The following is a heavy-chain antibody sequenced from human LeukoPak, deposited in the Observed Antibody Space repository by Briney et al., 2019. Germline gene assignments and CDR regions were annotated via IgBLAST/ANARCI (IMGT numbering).Heavy chain of an antibody. V-gene: IGHV4-59*11. CDR2: IDYSGGT. CDR1: GDSISSHY. CDR3: ARGHYYDTSGDY. J-gene: IGHJ4*02. D-gene: IGHD3-22*01. Sequence: PSETLSLTCAVCGDSISSHYWSWIRQPPGKGLEWIGYIDYSGGTNYNPSLKSRVTISVDTSKNQFSLNLSSVTAADTAVYYCARGHYYDTSGDYWGQGTLVTVSS.